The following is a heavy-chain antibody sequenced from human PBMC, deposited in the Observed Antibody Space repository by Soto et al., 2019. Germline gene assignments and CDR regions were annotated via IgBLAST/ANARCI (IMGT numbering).Heavy chain of an antibody. D-gene: IGHD3-9*01. V-gene: IGHV3-23*01. CDR2: ISGSGGST. Sequence: GGSLRLSCAASGVTFSSYAMSWVRQAPGKGLEWVSAISGSGGSTYYADSVKGRFTISRDNSKNTLYLQMNSLRAEDTAVYYCVKVFRKNHILTGFPMDVWGQGTTVTVSS. CDR1: GVTFSSYA. CDR3: VKVFRKNHILTGFPMDV. J-gene: IGHJ6*02.